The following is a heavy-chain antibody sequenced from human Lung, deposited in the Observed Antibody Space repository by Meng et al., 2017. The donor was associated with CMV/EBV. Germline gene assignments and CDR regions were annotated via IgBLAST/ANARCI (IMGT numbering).Heavy chain of an antibody. CDR1: GFMFSDYS. Sequence: SCAASGFMFSDYSMNWVRQAPGKGLEWVSSISNGGAYIYYADSVKGRFTISRDNAQNSLYLQMNSLRAEDTAVYYCARDVSPRSSVYFAIYYFYALDVWXQGTTVTVSS. V-gene: IGHV3-21*01. J-gene: IGHJ6*02. CDR2: ISNGGAYI. CDR3: ARDVSPRSSVYFAIYYFYALDV. D-gene: IGHD5/OR15-5a*01.